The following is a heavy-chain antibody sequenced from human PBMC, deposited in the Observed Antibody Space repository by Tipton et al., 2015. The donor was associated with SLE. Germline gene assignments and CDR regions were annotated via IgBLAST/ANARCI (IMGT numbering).Heavy chain of an antibody. CDR1: GFTFDDYT. Sequence: SLRLSCAASGFTFDDYTMHWVRQAPGKGLEWVSLISWDGGSTYYADSVKGRFTISRDNSKNTLYLQMNSLRAEDTAVYYCARAPTKATSGWYYFDYWGQGTLVTVSS. D-gene: IGHD6-19*01. CDR3: ARAPTKATSGWYYFDY. CDR2: ISWDGGST. J-gene: IGHJ4*02. V-gene: IGHV3-43*01.